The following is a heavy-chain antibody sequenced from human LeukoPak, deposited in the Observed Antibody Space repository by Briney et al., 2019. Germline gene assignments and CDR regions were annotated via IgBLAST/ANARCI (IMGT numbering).Heavy chain of an antibody. CDR1: GGTFRRYA. D-gene: IGHD3-9*01. Sequence: PVKPSCKAAGGTFRRYAISWVRQAPRQRLECMGGIIPIFGTANYAQKFQGRVTITADESTSTAYMELSSLRSEDTAVYYCARDPMNCDILTGYYPQYYYYGMDVWGQGTTVTVSS. CDR3: ARDPMNCDILTGYYPQYYYYGMDV. J-gene: IGHJ6*02. CDR2: IIPIFGTA. V-gene: IGHV1-69*13.